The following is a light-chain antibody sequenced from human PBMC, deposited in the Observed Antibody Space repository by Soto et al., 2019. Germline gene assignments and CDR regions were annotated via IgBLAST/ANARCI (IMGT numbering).Light chain of an antibody. J-gene: IGLJ2*01. CDR3: CSHTSINAVL. V-gene: IGLV1-40*01. CDR2: DYN. CDR1: SSNIGAGGP. Sequence: QAVVTQPPSVSGAPGQRVTISCTGSSSNIGAGGPAHWYQQLPGTAPKLLIYDYNNRPSGVPDRFSGSKSGNTASLTISGLQADDEAEYYCCSHTSINAVLFGRGTKLTVL.